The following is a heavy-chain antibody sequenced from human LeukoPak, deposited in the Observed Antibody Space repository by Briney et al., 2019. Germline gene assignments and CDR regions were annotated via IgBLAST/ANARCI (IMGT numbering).Heavy chain of an antibody. V-gene: IGHV1-69*06. Sequence: SVKVSCKASGGTFSSYAISWVRQAPGQGLEWMGGIIPIFGTSNYAQKFQGRVTITADKSTSTAYMELSSLRSEDTAVYYCARDARHRYCSSSSCYRGWLDPWGQGTPVTVSS. CDR2: IIPIFGTS. CDR1: GGTFSSYA. D-gene: IGHD2-2*01. J-gene: IGHJ5*02. CDR3: ARDARHRYCSSSSCYRGWLDP.